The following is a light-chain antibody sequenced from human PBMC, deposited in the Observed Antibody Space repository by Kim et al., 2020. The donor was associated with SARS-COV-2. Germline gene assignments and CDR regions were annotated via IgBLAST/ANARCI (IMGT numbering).Light chain of an antibody. CDR2: SDE. CDR3: AAWDDSLNGPV. V-gene: IGLV1-44*01. Sequence: GQMVTISCSGSESNIGSNTVNWYQQLPGTAAKRLIYSDEQRPSGVPDRFSGSKSGTSATLAISGLQSENEADYYCAAWDDSLNGPVFGGGTQLTVL. J-gene: IGLJ3*02. CDR1: ESNIGSNT.